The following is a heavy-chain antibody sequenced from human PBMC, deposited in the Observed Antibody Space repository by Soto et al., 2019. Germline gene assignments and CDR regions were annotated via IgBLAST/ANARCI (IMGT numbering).Heavy chain of an antibody. V-gene: IGHV3-30*04. CDR2: ISYDGSVK. J-gene: IGHJ4*02. CDR1: GFTFSSYA. CDR3: ARAYEGDYLDY. Sequence: QVQLVESGGGVVQPGRSLRLSCAASGFTFSSYAMHWVRQAPGKGLEWVAVISYDGSVKYYADSMRGRFTISRDNSKNTLYLQMNSLRAEDTAVYYCARAYEGDYLDYWGQGTLVTVSS. D-gene: IGHD3-16*01.